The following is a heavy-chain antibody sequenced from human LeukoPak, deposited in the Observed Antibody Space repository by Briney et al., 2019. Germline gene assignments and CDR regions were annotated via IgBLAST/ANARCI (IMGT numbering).Heavy chain of an antibody. CDR2: ISAYNGNT. Sequence: ASVKVSCKASGYTFTSYGISWVRQAPGQGLEWMGWISAYNGNTNYAQKLQGRVTMTTDTSTSTAYMELRSLRSDDTAVYYCAFVREGRGSSWYGTGDYFDYWGQGTLVTVSS. J-gene: IGHJ4*02. V-gene: IGHV1-18*01. CDR3: AFVREGRGSSWYGTGDYFDY. CDR1: GYTFTSYG. D-gene: IGHD6-13*01.